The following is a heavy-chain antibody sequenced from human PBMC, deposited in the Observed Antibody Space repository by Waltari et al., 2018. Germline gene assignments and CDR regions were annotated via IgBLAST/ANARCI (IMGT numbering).Heavy chain of an antibody. Sequence: QVQLQQWGAGLLKPSETLSLTCAVYGGSFSGSYWSWIRQPPGKGLGWMGEINHSGSTNSNRSLKSRVTISVATSKTQFSLKMSSVTAADTAVYYCARGLRYSSSWYGFDYWGQGTLVTVSS. CDR3: ARGLRYSSSWYGFDY. CDR2: INHSGST. J-gene: IGHJ4*02. CDR1: GGSFSGSY. D-gene: IGHD6-13*01. V-gene: IGHV4-34*01.